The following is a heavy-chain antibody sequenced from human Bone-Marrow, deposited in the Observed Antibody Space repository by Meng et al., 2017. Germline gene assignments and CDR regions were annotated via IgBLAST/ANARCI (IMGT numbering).Heavy chain of an antibody. V-gene: IGHV3-9*03. J-gene: IGHJ3*02. CDR2: INWNSGRI. CDR1: GFTFDDYG. D-gene: IGHD3-9*01. CDR3: AKGANYDILTGLKTDAFDI. Sequence: SPKISCAASGFTFDDYGMHWVRQAPGKGLEWVSGINWNSGRIGYADSVKGRFTISRDNAKNSLYLQMNSLRAEDMALYYCAKGANYDILTGLKTDAFDIWGQGTMVTVSS.